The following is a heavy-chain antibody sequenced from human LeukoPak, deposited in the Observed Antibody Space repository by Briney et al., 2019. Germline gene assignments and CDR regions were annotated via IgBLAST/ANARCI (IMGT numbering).Heavy chain of an antibody. Sequence: PGESLRISCKGSGYTFSSYWIGWVRQMPGKGLEWMGIIYPGDSDTRYSPSLQGQVTISVDTSIGTAYLQWSSLKASDTAIYYCARQNDFRLDYWGQGTLVTVSS. CDR3: ARQNDFRLDY. CDR2: IYPGDSDT. CDR1: GYTFSSYW. D-gene: IGHD3-3*01. V-gene: IGHV5-51*01. J-gene: IGHJ4*02.